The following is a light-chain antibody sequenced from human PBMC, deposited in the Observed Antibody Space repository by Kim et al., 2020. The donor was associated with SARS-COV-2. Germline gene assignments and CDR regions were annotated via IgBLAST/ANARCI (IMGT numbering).Light chain of an antibody. CDR3: QQYGTTPFP. CDR2: GAS. CDR1: QTIRSTY. Sequence: WSPGDRAPLSCRASQTIRSTYLAWYQQKPGQAPRLLIYGASTRATGTPDRFSGSGSGTDFTLTITRLEPEDFALYFCQQYGTTPFPFGQGTKLEI. V-gene: IGKV3-20*01. J-gene: IGKJ2*01.